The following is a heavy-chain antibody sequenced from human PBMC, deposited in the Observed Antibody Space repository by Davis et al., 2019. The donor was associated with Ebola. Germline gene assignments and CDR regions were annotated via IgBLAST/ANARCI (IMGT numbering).Heavy chain of an antibody. D-gene: IGHD1-1*01. CDR1: GFTFSTYA. J-gene: IGHJ2*01. Sequence: PGGSLRLSCAASGFTFSTYAMHWVRQAPGKGLEYVSVIDDNGGTTYYANSVRGRFTISRDNSKNTLYLQLGSLRPEDMAVYYCARDTTGEDWHFDLWGRGTLVTVSS. V-gene: IGHV3-64*01. CDR3: ARDTTGEDWHFDL. CDR2: IDDNGGTT.